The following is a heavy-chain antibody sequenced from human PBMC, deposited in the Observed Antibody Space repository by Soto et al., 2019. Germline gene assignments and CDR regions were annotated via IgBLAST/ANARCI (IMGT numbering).Heavy chain of an antibody. D-gene: IGHD2-21*02. V-gene: IGHV1-46*01. J-gene: IGHJ4*02. CDR1: GYTFTSYY. CDR2: INPSGGST. CDR3: GRDYWGGDCSAYYFDY. Sequence: ASVKVSCKASGYTFTSYYMHWVRQAPGQGLERMGIINPSGGSTSYAQKFQGRVTMTRDTSTSTVYMELSSLRSEDTAVYYCGRDYWGGDCSAYYFDYGGQEPLITVPS.